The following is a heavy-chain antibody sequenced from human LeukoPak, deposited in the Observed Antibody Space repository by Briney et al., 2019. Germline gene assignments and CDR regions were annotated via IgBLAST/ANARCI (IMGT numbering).Heavy chain of an antibody. CDR3: ASNKGIIPEVFHS. Sequence: SVKVSCKASGGTFNNYAISWVRQAPGQGLEWMGRIIPLFPTTHSARKFQGRLTLTTDESTNTAHMELSSLRSEDTAVYYCASNKGIIPEVFHSWGQGTMVTVSS. V-gene: IGHV1-69*05. J-gene: IGHJ3*02. CDR2: IIPLFPTT. CDR1: GGTFNNYA. D-gene: IGHD3-16*02.